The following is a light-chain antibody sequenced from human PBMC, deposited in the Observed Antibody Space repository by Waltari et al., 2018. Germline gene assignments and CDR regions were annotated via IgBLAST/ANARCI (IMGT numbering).Light chain of an antibody. CDR3: QHYNTVPFT. V-gene: IGKV1-27*01. J-gene: IGKJ4*01. CDR2: EAS. CDR1: QGITND. Sequence: DIQMTQSPSSLSASVGDRVTITCRASQGITNDLAWYQQKPGETPKLLIYEASSLQSGTPSRFSGSGSGADFTLTISSLQSEDFATYYCQHYNTVPFTFGGGTKVEIK.